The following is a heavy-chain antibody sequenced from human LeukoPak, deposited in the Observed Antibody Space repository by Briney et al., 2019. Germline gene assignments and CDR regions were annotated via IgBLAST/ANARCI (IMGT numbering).Heavy chain of an antibody. CDR3: ARDWYYYGSGSYFAQPQDAFDI. CDR1: GGSFSGYY. D-gene: IGHD3-10*01. V-gene: IGHV4-34*01. CDR2: INHSGST. Sequence: SETLSLTCAVYGGSFSGYYWSWIRQPPGKGLEWIGEINHSGSTNYNPSLKSRVTISVDTSKNQFSLKLSSVTAADTAVYYCARDWYYYGSGSYFAQPQDAFDIWGQGTMVTVSS. J-gene: IGHJ3*02.